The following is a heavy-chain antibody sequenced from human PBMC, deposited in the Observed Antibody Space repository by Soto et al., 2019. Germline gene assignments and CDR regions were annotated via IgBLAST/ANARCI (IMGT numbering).Heavy chain of an antibody. V-gene: IGHV3-33*01. CDR3: ARTSRYCSSGTGQHSNDMDV. Sequence: PGGSLRLSCAASGFTLSNYGMQWVRQAPGKGLEWVAHIWNDGSTEYCADSVKGRFTISRDNSKNTLYLQMDSLRAEDTAVFYCARTSRYCSSGTGQHSNDMDVWGQGTTVTVSS. CDR2: IWNDGSTE. CDR1: GFTLSNYG. J-gene: IGHJ6*02. D-gene: IGHD2-2*01.